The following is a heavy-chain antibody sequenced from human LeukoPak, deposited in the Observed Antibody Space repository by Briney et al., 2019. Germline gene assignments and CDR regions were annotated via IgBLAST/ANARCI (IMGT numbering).Heavy chain of an antibody. Sequence: GGSLRLSCAASGFTFSSYAMHWVRQAPGKGLEWVAVISYDGSNKYYADSVKGRFTISRDNAKNSLYLQMNSLRAEDTAVYYCARVGSGSYYDASRFDYWGQGTLVTVSS. V-gene: IGHV3-30*04. CDR3: ARVGSGSYYDASRFDY. D-gene: IGHD1-26*01. CDR1: GFTFSSYA. CDR2: ISYDGSNK. J-gene: IGHJ4*02.